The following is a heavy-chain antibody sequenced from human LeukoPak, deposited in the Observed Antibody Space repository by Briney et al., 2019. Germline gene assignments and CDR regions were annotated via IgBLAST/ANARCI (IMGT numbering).Heavy chain of an antibody. J-gene: IGHJ6*03. CDR3: ARDSSYRGVYYYMDV. CDR2: IYTSGST. Sequence: SETLSLTCTVSGGSISNSYWSWIRQPAGKGLEWIGRIYTSGSTNYNPSLKSRVTMSVDTSKNQFSLKLSSVTAADTAVYYCARDSSYRGVYYYMDVWGKGTTVTISS. CDR1: GGSISNSY. D-gene: IGHD1-26*01. V-gene: IGHV4-4*07.